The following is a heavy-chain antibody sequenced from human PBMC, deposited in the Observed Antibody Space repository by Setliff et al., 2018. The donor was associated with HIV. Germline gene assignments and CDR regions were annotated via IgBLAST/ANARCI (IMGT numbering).Heavy chain of an antibody. J-gene: IGHJ4*02. Sequence: SVKVSCKASGGTFSSYITAWVRQAPGQGLEWMGGIHPIFGTTNYARDFMGRVSITADESTNTAYMELSSLRSDDSAIYYCARGIPRGTVFGVVGYFDYWGQGTPVPVSS. CDR3: ARGIPRGTVFGVVGYFDY. V-gene: IGHV1-69*13. CDR2: IHPIFGTT. D-gene: IGHD3-3*01. CDR1: GGTFSSYI.